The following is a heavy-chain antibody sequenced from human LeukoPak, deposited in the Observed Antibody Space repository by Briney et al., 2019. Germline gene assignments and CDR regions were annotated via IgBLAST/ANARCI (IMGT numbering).Heavy chain of an antibody. Sequence: ASVNVSCKASGYTFTGYYMHWVRQAPGQGLEWMGWINPNSGGTNYAQKFQGRVTMTRDTSISTAYMELSRLRSDDTAVYYCARDLQSSSGYYYVVGYWGQGTLVTVSS. CDR1: GYTFTGYY. D-gene: IGHD3-22*01. CDR2: INPNSGGT. V-gene: IGHV1-2*02. CDR3: ARDLQSSSGYYYVVGY. J-gene: IGHJ4*02.